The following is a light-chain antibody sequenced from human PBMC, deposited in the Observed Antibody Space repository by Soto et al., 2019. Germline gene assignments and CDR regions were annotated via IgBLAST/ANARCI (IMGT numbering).Light chain of an antibody. CDR3: QQYNNWPKM. V-gene: IGKV3-15*01. CDR2: RAS. Sequence: EIAMTQSPATMAVFPGGRANRSCRASQSVSDNLAWYQQKPGQAPGLLIYRASSRATGIPDRFSGSGSGTEFTLTISSLQSEDFAVYYCQQYNNWPKMFGHGTQLDIK. J-gene: IGKJ5*01. CDR1: QSVSDN.